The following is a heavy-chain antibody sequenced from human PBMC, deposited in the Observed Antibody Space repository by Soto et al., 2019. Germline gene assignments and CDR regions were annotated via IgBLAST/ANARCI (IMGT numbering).Heavy chain of an antibody. J-gene: IGHJ4*02. Sequence: QVQLQESGPGLVKPSETLSLTCTVSGGSISTYYWSWLRQPPGTGLGWIGYIYYSGSTNYNPSLKRRVTISVDTSKNQFSLKLGSVTAADTAVYYCARGDGVLSAFLDYWGQGPLVTVSS. CDR3: ARGDGVLSAFLDY. CDR2: IYYSGST. V-gene: IGHV4-59*01. D-gene: IGHD3-10*01. CDR1: GGSISTYY.